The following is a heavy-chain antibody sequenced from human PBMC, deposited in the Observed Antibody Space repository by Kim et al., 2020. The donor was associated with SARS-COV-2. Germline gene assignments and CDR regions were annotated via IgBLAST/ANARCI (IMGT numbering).Heavy chain of an antibody. D-gene: IGHD2-2*02. CDR3: ARGGPVVPAAIVYYYYGMDV. J-gene: IGHJ6*02. CDR1: GFTFDDYG. V-gene: IGHV3-20*01. Sequence: GGSLRLSCAASGFTFDDYGMSWVRQAPGKGLEWVSGINWNGGSTGYADSVKGRFTISRDNAKNSLYLQMNSLRAEDTALYHCARGGPVVPAAIVYYYYGMDVWGQGTTVTVSS. CDR2: INWNGGST.